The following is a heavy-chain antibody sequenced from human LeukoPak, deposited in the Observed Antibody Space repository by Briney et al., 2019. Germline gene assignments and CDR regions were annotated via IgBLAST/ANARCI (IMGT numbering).Heavy chain of an antibody. D-gene: IGHD6-6*01. J-gene: IGHJ2*01. CDR1: GGSFSGYY. V-gene: IGHV4-34*01. Sequence: SETLSLTCAVYGGSFSGYYWSWIRHPPGKGLEWIGEINHSGSTNYNPSLKSRVTISVDTSKNQFSLKLSSVTAADTAVYYCARVRTYFRSSIAARPLWYFDLWGRGTLVTVSS. CDR2: INHSGST. CDR3: ARVRTYFRSSIAARPLWYFDL.